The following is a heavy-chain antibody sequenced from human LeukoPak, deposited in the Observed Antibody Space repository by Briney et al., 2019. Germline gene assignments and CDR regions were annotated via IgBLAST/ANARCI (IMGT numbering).Heavy chain of an antibody. CDR3: ASSRGYDVGGYFDY. D-gene: IGHD5-12*01. V-gene: IGHV1-3*01. J-gene: IGHJ4*02. Sequence: ASVKVSCKASGYTFTTYTIHWVRQAPGQRLEWMGWINAGNDNTKYSQKFQDRVAITRDTSASTAYMELSSLRSEDTAVYYCASSRGYDVGGYFDYWGQGTLVTVSS. CDR1: GYTFTTYT. CDR2: INAGNDNT.